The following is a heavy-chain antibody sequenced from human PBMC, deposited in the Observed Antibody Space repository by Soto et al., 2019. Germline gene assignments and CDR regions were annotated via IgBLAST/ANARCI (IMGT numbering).Heavy chain of an antibody. J-gene: IGHJ6*03. V-gene: IGHV3-21*01. D-gene: IGHD6-13*01. Sequence: GGSLRLSCAASGFTFSSYSMNWVRQAPGKGLEWVSSISSSSSYIYYADSVKGRFTISRDKAKNSLYLQMNSLRTEDTAVYYCARDYIAAAGRKNYYYYMDVWGKGTTVTVSS. CDR3: ARDYIAAAGRKNYYYYMDV. CDR2: ISSSSSYI. CDR1: GFTFSSYS.